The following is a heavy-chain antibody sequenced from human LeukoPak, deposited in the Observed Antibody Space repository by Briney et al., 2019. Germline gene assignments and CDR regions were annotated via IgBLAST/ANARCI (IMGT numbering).Heavy chain of an antibody. Sequence: GASVKVSCKASGGTFSSYAISWVRQAPGQGLEWMGGIIPIFGTANYAQKFQGRVTITADESTSTAYMELSSLRSEDTAVYYCARVSAATLDYYGMDVWGQGTTVTVSS. CDR1: GGTFSSYA. V-gene: IGHV1-69*13. CDR3: ARVSAATLDYYGMDV. D-gene: IGHD2-15*01. J-gene: IGHJ6*02. CDR2: IIPIFGTA.